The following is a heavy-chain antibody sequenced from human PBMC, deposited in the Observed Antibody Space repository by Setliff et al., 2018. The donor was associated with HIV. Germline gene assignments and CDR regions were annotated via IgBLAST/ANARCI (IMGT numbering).Heavy chain of an antibody. CDR2: IIPIFGTA. CDR1: GGTFSYA. V-gene: IGHV1-69*06. Sequence: SVKVSCKASGGTFSYAISWVRQAPGQGLEWMGRIIPIFGTANYAQKFQGRVTITADKSTSTVYMELSRLRSEDTAVYYCARDPGEGGGGFVEWSIGYYYYMNVWGKGTTVTVSS. D-gene: IGHD3-3*01. CDR3: ARDPGEGGGGFVEWSIGYYYYMNV. J-gene: IGHJ6*03.